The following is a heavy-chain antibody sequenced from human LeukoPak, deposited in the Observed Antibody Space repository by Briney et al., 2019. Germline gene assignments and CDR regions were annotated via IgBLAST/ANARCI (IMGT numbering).Heavy chain of an antibody. V-gene: IGHV3-30-3*01. D-gene: IGHD5-12*01. CDR3: ARASGSGQRYSGYDWESDY. CDR2: ISYDGSNK. CDR1: GFTFSSYA. J-gene: IGHJ4*02. Sequence: PGRSLRLSCAASGFTFSSYAMHWVRQAPGKGLEWVAIISYDGSNKYYADSVKGRFTISRDNSKNTLYLQMNSLRTEDTAVYYCARASGSGQRYSGYDWESDYWGQGTLVTVSS.